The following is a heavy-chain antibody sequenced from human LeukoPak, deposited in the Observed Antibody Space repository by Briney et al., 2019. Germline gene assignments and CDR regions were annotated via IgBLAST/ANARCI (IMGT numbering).Heavy chain of an antibody. Sequence: SETLSLTCTVSGGSMSSYYWSWIRQPAGEGLEWIGRFYTSRSTNYNPSLKSRVTMSVDTSKNQFSLKLSSVTAADTAVYYCARASGELLPFDHWGQGTLVTVSS. D-gene: IGHD1-26*01. V-gene: IGHV4-4*07. CDR3: ARASGELLPFDH. CDR1: GGSMSSYY. CDR2: FYTSRST. J-gene: IGHJ4*02.